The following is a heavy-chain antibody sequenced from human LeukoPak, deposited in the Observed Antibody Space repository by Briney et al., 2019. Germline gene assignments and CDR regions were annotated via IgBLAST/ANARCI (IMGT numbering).Heavy chain of an antibody. V-gene: IGHV3-33*06. CDR1: GFTFSSYG. CDR3: AKDLDTPPTVTTLTFDY. J-gene: IGHJ4*02. Sequence: GGSLRLSCAASGFTFSSYGMHWVRQAPGKGLEWVAVIWYDGSNKYYADSVKGRFTISRDNSKNTLYLQMNSLRAEDMAVYYCAKDLDTPPTVTTLTFDYWGQGTLVTVSS. CDR2: IWYDGSNK. D-gene: IGHD4-17*01.